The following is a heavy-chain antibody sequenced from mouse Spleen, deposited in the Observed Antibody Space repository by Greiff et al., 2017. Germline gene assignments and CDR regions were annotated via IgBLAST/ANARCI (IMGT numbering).Heavy chain of an antibody. V-gene: IGHV1-39*01. D-gene: IGHD3-1*01. CDR1: GYSFTDYN. J-gene: IGHJ2*01. CDR2: INPNYGTT. CDR3: AEGRAARATFDY. Sequence: LEESGPELVKPGASVKISCKASGYSFTDYNMNWVKQSNGKSLEWIGVINPNYGTTSYNQKFKGKATLTVDQSSSTAYMQLNSLTSEDSAVYYCAEGRAARATFDYWGQGTTLTVSS.